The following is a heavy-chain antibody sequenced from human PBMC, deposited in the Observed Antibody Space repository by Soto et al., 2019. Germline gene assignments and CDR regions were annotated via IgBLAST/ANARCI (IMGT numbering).Heavy chain of an antibody. V-gene: IGHV3-30*03. CDR2: ISYDGSNK. Sequence: QAGGSLRLSCAASGFTFSSYGMHWVRQAPGKGLEWVAVISYDGSNKYYADSVKGRFTISRDNSKNTLYLQMNSLRAEDTAVYYCAMAWNSGSYYPLDYWGQGTLVTVSS. CDR1: GFTFSSYG. D-gene: IGHD1-26*01. CDR3: AMAWNSGSYYPLDY. J-gene: IGHJ4*02.